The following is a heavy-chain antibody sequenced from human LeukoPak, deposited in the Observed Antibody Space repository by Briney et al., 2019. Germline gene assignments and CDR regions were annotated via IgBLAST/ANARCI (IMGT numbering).Heavy chain of an antibody. J-gene: IGHJ4*02. CDR3: ARGRAGYYYDY. Sequence: GGSLRLSCAASGFTFSSYSMNWVRQAPGKGLEWVSYISSGSSTIYYADSVKGRFTISRDNAKNSLYLQVNSLRDEDTAVYYCARGRAGYYYDYWGQGTLVTVSS. D-gene: IGHD6-13*01. CDR1: GFTFSSYS. V-gene: IGHV3-48*02. CDR2: ISSGSSTI.